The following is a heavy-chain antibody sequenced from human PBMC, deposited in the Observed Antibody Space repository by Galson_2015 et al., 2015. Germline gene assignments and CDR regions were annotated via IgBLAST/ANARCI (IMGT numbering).Heavy chain of an antibody. CDR1: GYTFTGYY. V-gene: IGHV1-2*05. CDR2: INPNSGGT. D-gene: IGHD3-22*01. J-gene: IGHJ6*02. CDR3: ARGGRVDSSGYYSPYYYYGMDV. Sequence: VKVSCKASGYTFTGYYMHWVRQAPGQGLEWMGRINPNSGGTNYAQKFQGRVTMTRDTSISTAYMELSRLRSDDTDVYYCARGGRVDSSGYYSPYYYYGMDVWGQGTTVTVSS.